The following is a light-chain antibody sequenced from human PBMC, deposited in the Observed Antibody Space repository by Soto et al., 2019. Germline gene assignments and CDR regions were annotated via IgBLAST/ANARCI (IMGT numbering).Light chain of an antibody. Sequence: EIVLAQSPATLSLSPGERATLSCRASQSVSIYLAWYQQKPGQAPRLLIYDASNRATGIPARFSGSGSGTDFTLTISSLEPEDFAVYYCQLSQQRSDWPPITFGQGTRLEI. CDR1: QSVSIY. CDR2: DAS. CDR3: QLSQQRSDWPPIT. J-gene: IGKJ5*01. V-gene: IGKV3-11*01.